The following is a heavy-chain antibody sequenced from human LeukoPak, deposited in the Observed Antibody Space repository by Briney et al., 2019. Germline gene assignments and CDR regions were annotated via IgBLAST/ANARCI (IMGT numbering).Heavy chain of an antibody. J-gene: IGHJ5*02. D-gene: IGHD1-26*01. CDR2: ISSNVVST. CDR1: GFTFSSYA. CDR3: VKKAVGGAKGWFDP. Sequence: GGSLRLSCSASGFTFSSYAMYWVRQAPGKGLEYVSAISSNVVSTYYADSVKGRFTISRDNSKNTPYLQMTSLRDEDTAVYYCVKKAVGGAKGWFDPWGQGTLVTVSS. V-gene: IGHV3-64D*06.